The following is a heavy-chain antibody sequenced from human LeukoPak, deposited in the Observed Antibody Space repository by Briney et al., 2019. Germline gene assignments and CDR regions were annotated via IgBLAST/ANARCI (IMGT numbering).Heavy chain of an antibody. CDR2: INPNGDGT. J-gene: IGHJ4*02. D-gene: IGHD6-19*01. CDR3: ARGGGSSGYPDY. V-gene: IGHV1-2*02. Sequence: ASVKVSCKASGYTFSDYYMHWVRQAPGQGLEWMGWINPNGDGTNFAQEFQGRVTMTRDISTVYMELRRLRSDDTAVYFCARGGGSSGYPDYWGQGTLATVSS. CDR1: GYTFSDYY.